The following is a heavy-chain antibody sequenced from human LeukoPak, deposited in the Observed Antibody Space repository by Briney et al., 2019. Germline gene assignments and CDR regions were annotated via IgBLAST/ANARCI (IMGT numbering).Heavy chain of an antibody. D-gene: IGHD3-22*01. CDR1: GITLSNYG. CDR3: AKRGVVIRVILVGFHKEAYYFDS. V-gene: IGHV3-23*01. CDR2: ISGSGGST. J-gene: IGHJ4*02. Sequence: PGGSLRLSCAVSGITLSNYGMSWVRQAPGKGLEWVAGISGSGGSTNYADSVKGRFTISRDNRKNTLYLQMNSLRAEDTAVYFCAKRGVVIRVILVGFHKEAYYFDSWGQGALVIVSS.